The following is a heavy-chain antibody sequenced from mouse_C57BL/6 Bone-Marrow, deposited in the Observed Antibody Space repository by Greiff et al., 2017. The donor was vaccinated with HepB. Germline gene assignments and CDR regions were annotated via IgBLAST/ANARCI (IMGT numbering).Heavy chain of an antibody. CDR1: GYTFTSYW. CDR3: ARRAQATYDY. J-gene: IGHJ2*01. D-gene: IGHD3-2*02. V-gene: IGHV1-50*01. Sequence: VQLQQPGAELVKPGASVKLSFKASGYTFTSYWMQWVKQRPGQGLEWIGEIDPSDSYTNYNQKFKGKATLTVDTSSSTAYMQLSSLTSEDSAVYYCARRAQATYDYWGQGTTLTVSS. CDR2: IDPSDSYT.